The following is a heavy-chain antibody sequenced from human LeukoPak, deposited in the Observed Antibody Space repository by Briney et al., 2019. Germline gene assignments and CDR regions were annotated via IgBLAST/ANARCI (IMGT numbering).Heavy chain of an antibody. D-gene: IGHD3-22*01. V-gene: IGHV1-69*13. CDR3: ARDPPPTYYYDSSGYDY. Sequence: ASVKVSCKASGGTFSSYAISWVRQAPGQGLEWMGGIIPIFGTANYAQKFQGRVTITADESTSTAYMELSSLRSDDTAVYYCARDPPPTYYYDSSGYDYWGQGTLVTVSS. J-gene: IGHJ4*02. CDR1: GGTFSSYA. CDR2: IIPIFGTA.